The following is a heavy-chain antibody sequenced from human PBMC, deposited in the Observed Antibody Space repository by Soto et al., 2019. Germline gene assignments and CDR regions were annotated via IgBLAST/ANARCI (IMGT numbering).Heavy chain of an antibody. CDR3: ARAEVGSTTRIDY. D-gene: IGHD1-26*01. CDR1: GGTFKNSA. Sequence: ASVKVSCKASGGTFKNSAISWVRQVPGQGLEWMGGIMPIFRRADYAQKFQGRVTITADRSTSTVYMELSSLGSEDTAIYYCARAEVGSTTRIDYWGQGTLVTVSS. CDR2: IMPIFRRA. V-gene: IGHV1-69*06. J-gene: IGHJ4*02.